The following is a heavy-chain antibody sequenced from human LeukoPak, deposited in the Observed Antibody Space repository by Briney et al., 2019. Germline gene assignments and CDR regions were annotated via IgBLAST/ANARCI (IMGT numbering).Heavy chain of an antibody. V-gene: IGHV4-34*01. D-gene: IGHD3-16*01. CDR1: GGSFSGYY. Sequence: SETLSLTCAVYGGSFSGYYCSSIPQPPGKGLEWIGEINHSGSTNYNPSLKSRVTISVDTSKIHFSLKLSSVTGADTAVYYCARGRYWFGGAKGGYYYMDVWGKGATVTVSS. J-gene: IGHJ6*03. CDR3: ARGRYWFGGAKGGYYYMDV. CDR2: INHSGST.